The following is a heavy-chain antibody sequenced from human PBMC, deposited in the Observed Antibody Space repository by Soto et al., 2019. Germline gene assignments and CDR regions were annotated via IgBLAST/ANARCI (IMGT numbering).Heavy chain of an antibody. V-gene: IGHV1-69*01. D-gene: IGHD3-22*01. Sequence: QVQLVQSGAEVKKPGSSVKVSCKASGGTFSSYAISWVRQAPGQGLEWMGGIIPIFGTANYAQKFQGRVTITADESTSTAYMELSSLRSEYTAVYYCARDGDPYYYDSSGYNWFDPWGQGTLVTVSS. J-gene: IGHJ5*02. CDR3: ARDGDPYYYDSSGYNWFDP. CDR1: GGTFSSYA. CDR2: IIPIFGTA.